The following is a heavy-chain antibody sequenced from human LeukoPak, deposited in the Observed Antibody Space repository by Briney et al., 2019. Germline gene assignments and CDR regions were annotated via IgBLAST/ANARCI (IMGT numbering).Heavy chain of an antibody. D-gene: IGHD2-15*01. Sequence: GGSLRLSCATSGFTFSSYAMNWVRQAPGKGLECVSFISTSGDFTYYAASVKSRFTVSRDNSKNTLYLQMNSLRADDTAVYYCAGCSGGSCYSRGKYGVDVWGQGTPVIVSS. CDR1: GFTFSSYA. CDR2: ISTSGDFT. J-gene: IGHJ6*02. V-gene: IGHV3-23*01. CDR3: AGCSGGSCYSRGKYGVDV.